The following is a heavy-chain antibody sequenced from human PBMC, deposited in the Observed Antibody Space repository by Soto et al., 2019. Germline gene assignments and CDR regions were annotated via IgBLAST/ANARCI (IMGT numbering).Heavy chain of an antibody. CDR2: INHSGST. CDR3: ARGPPPYNWNIAAFDI. J-gene: IGHJ3*02. CDR1: GGSFSGYY. V-gene: IGHV4-34*01. D-gene: IGHD1-20*01. Sequence: QVQLQQWGAGLLKPSETLSLTCAVYGGSFSGYYWSWIRQPPGKGLEWIGEINHSGSTNYNPSLMSRVTISVDTFKNQFSLKLSSVTAADTAVYYCARGPPPYNWNIAAFDIWGQGTMVTVSS.